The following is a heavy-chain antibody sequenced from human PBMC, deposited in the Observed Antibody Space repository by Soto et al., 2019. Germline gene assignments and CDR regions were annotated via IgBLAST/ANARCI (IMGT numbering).Heavy chain of an antibody. D-gene: IGHD2-21*01. CDR1: GGTLSSYA. V-gene: IGHV1-69*01. CDR2: IIPIFGSA. J-gene: IGHJ6*02. Sequence: QVQLVQSGAEVKKPGSSVKVSCKAPGGTLSSYAINWVRQAPGQGLEWMGGIIPIFGSANYAPKSQGRVTISADESTSTAYMEVSSLRSEDTAVYYCAGTREIPYYLGMDVWGQGTTVTVAS. CDR3: AGTREIPYYLGMDV.